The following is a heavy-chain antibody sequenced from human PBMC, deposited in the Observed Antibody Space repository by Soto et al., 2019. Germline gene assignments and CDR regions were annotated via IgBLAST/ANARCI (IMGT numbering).Heavy chain of an antibody. J-gene: IGHJ4*02. Sequence: QVQLVESGGGVVQPGRSLRLSCAASGFTFSSYGMHWVRQAPGKGLEWVAVISYDGSNKYYADSVKGRFTISRDNSKNTLYLQMNSLIAEDTAVYYCAKDGGGGQHIAAAGTYVWYYFDYWGQGTLVTVSS. CDR1: GFTFSSYG. CDR3: AKDGGGGQHIAAAGTYVWYYFDY. CDR2: ISYDGSNK. V-gene: IGHV3-30*18. D-gene: IGHD6-13*01.